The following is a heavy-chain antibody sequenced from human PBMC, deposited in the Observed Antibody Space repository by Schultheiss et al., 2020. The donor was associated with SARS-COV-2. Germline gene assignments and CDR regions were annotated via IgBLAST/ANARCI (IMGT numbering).Heavy chain of an antibody. CDR2: IWYDGSNN. CDR3: ARFIAYSNAFDI. Sequence: GGSLRLSCAVSGFTFSSYVMHWVRQAPGKGLEWVAVIWYDGSNNYYADSVKGRFTISGDKSKNPLYLQMNSLSAEDTAVYYCARFIAYSNAFDIWGQGTMVTVSS. D-gene: IGHD4-11*01. CDR1: GFTFSSYV. J-gene: IGHJ3*02. V-gene: IGHV3-33*01.